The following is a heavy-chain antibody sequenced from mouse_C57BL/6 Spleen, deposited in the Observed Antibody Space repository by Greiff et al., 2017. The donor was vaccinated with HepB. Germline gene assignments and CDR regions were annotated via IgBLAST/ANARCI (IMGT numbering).Heavy chain of an antibody. CDR2: ISSGSSTI. CDR1: GFTFSDYG. CDR3: ARDKNYAMYY. V-gene: IGHV5-17*01. Sequence: EVQLVESGGGLVKPGGSLKLSCAASGFTFSDYGMHWVRQAPEKGLEWVAYISSGSSTIYYADTVKGRFTISRDNAKNTLFLQRTSLRSEDTAMYYCARDKNYAMYYWGQGTSVTVSS. J-gene: IGHJ4*01.